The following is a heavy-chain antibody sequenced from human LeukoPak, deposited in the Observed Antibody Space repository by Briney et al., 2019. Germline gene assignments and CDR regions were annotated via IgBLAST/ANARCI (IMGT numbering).Heavy chain of an antibody. J-gene: IGHJ5*02. V-gene: IGHV4-34*01. CDR2: INHSGST. CDR1: GGSFSGYY. Sequence: PSYTLSLTCAVYGGSFSGYYWSWIRQPPGKGLEWIGEINHSGSTNYNPSLKSRVTISVATSKSQFSLTLSSVTAADTAVYYCARGLSIAVDGWLKFDPWGQGTLVTVSS. D-gene: IGHD6-19*01. CDR3: ARGLSIAVDGWLKFDP.